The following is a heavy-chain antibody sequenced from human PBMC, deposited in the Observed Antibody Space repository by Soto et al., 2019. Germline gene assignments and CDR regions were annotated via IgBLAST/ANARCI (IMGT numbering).Heavy chain of an antibody. Sequence: PSETLSLTCTVSGGSIGYYYWTWIRQPPGKGLEWIGFIYYSRSTNYNPSLKSRVTMSVDTSKNQFSLTLTSVTAADTAVYYCARERGVTTNDAFDVWGRGAMVTVSS. D-gene: IGHD4-17*01. J-gene: IGHJ3*01. CDR3: ARERGVTTNDAFDV. V-gene: IGHV4-59*01. CDR2: IYYSRST. CDR1: GGSIGYYY.